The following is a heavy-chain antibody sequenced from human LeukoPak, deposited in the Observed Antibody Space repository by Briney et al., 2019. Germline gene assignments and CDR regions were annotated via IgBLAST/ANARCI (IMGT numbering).Heavy chain of an antibody. D-gene: IGHD4-17*01. V-gene: IGHV1-8*01. Sequence: ASVTVSCKASGCTFPSYDINWVRQAPGPGLEWMGWMYANRGNTGYAQKFQGRVTMTRNTSISTAYMELSSLRSEDTAVYYCARTYGDCPAWYYYYGMDVWGQGTPVTVSS. CDR1: GCTFPSYD. CDR3: ARTYGDCPAWYYYYGMDV. CDR2: MYANRGNT. J-gene: IGHJ6*02.